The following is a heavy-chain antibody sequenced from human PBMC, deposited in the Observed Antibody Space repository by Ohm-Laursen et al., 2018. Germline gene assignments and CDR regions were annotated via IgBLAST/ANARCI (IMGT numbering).Heavy chain of an antibody. D-gene: IGHD3-3*01. CDR3: AKGGKGYDFWSGWPGYYYYGMDV. J-gene: IGHJ6*02. CDR1: GFTFSSYG. Sequence: SLRLSCAASGFTFSSYGMHWVRQAPGKGLEWVAVISYDGSNKYYADSVKGRFTISRDNSKNTLYLQMNSLRAEDTAVYYCAKGGKGYDFWSGWPGYYYYGMDVWGRGTTVTVSS. V-gene: IGHV3-30*18. CDR2: ISYDGSNK.